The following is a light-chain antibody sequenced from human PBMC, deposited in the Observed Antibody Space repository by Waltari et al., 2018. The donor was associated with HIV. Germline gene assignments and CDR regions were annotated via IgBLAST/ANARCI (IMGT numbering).Light chain of an antibody. CDR3: QQYGGSAYT. CDR1: QSVSSNF. V-gene: IGKV3-20*01. Sequence: EIVLTQSPGTLSLSPGERATLSCRARQSVSSNFLAWYQHKPGQAPRLLIYGASSRATGIPDRFSGSGSGTDFTLTISRLEPEDSAVYYCQQYGGSAYTFGQGTKLEIK. J-gene: IGKJ2*01. CDR2: GAS.